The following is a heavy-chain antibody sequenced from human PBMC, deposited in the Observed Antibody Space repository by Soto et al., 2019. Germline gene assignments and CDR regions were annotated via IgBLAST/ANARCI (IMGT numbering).Heavy chain of an antibody. CDR2: ISGSGGKR. CDR3: AKHMYSTTWTPNLFDS. J-gene: IGHJ4*02. Sequence: GGSLRLSCAASGFIFSTYAMSWVRQAPGKGLEWVSAISGSGGKRNYADSVRGRFTISRDNSENTLYLQMNSLRADDTAEYYCAKHMYSTTWTPNLFDSWGQGTLMTV. D-gene: IGHD6-13*01. V-gene: IGHV3-23*01. CDR1: GFIFSTYA.